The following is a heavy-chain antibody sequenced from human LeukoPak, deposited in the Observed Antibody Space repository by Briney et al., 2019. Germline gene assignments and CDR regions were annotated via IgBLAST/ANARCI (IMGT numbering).Heavy chain of an antibody. J-gene: IGHJ4*02. CDR3: ARNNWNSRTQRWFYFDY. D-gene: IGHD1-1*01. CDR2: IWHDGSNE. V-gene: IGHV3-33*01. CDR1: GVNFGIHC. Sequence: GGSLRLSCAASGVNFGIHCMHWVRQAPGKGLEWLAIIWHDGSNEYYEDSVKGRFTISRDNSKNTVYLQMDSLRAEDTAVYYCARNNWNSRTQRWFYFDYWGQGTLVTVSS.